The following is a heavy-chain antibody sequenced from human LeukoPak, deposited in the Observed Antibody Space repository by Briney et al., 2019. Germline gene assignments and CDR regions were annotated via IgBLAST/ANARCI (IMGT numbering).Heavy chain of an antibody. CDR3: TANYNY. J-gene: IGHJ4*02. V-gene: IGHV3-23*01. Sequence: GGSLRLSCAASGITFSGSGMSWVRQAPGKGLEWVSTISGSGSNTHYADSVKGRFTISRDNYKDTLYLHMNSLRAEDTAVYYCTANYNYWGQGTLVTVSS. CDR2: ISGSGSNT. D-gene: IGHD3-10*01. CDR1: GITFSGSG.